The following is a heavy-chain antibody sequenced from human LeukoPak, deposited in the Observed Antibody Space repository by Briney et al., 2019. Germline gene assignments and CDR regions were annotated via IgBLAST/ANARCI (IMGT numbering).Heavy chain of an antibody. CDR3: ASICSSTSCYVNDY. Sequence: ASVKVSCKVSGYTLTELSMHWVRQAPGEGLEWMGGFDPEDGETIYAQKFQGRVTMTEDTSTDTAYMELSSLRSEDTAVYYCASICSSTSCYVNDYWGQGTLVTVSS. CDR2: FDPEDGET. V-gene: IGHV1-24*01. J-gene: IGHJ4*02. CDR1: GYTLTELS. D-gene: IGHD2-2*01.